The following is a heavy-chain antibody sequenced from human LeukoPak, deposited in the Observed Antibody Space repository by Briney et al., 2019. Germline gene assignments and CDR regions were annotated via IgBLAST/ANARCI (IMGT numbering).Heavy chain of an antibody. J-gene: IGHJ4*02. D-gene: IGHD6-13*01. V-gene: IGHV4-59*12. CDR3: AREGQQLN. CDR2: IYYSGST. CDR1: GGSISSYY. Sequence: SESLSLTCTVSGGSISSYYWSWIRQPPGKGLEWIGYIYYSGSTNYNPSLKSRVTISVDTSKNQFSLKLSSVTAADTAVYYCAREGQQLNWGQGTPVTVSS.